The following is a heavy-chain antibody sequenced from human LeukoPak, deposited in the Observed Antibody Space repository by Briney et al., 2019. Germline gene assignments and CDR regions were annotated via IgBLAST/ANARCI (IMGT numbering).Heavy chain of an antibody. Sequence: PSETLSLTCSVSGGSITSGDYRWGWNRQPPGKGLEWIGSFYNRGSPYYNPSLKSRVTISLDTSINQFSLKLTSVTAADTAVYYCARQFDYWGPGTLVTVSS. CDR3: ARQFDY. CDR1: GGSITSGDYR. CDR2: FYNRGSP. J-gene: IGHJ4*02. V-gene: IGHV4-39*01.